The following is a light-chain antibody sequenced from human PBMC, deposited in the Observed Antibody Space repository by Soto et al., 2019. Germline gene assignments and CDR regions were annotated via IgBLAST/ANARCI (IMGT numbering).Light chain of an antibody. J-gene: IGKJ2*01. CDR2: GAS. Sequence: EIVMTQSPATLSVSPGERATLSCRARQSVSSNLAWYQQKTGQAPRLLIYGASTRATGIPARFSGSGSGTEFTLTISSLQSEDFAVYYCQQYNNWPPLMYTFGQGTKLEIK. CDR1: QSVSSN. V-gene: IGKV3-15*01. CDR3: QQYNNWPPLMYT.